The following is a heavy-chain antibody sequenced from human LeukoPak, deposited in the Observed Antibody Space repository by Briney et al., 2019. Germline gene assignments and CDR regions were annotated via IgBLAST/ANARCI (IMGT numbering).Heavy chain of an antibody. CDR2: MNPNTGRT. CDR1: GYTFTGYY. Sequence: GASVKVSCKASGYTFTGYYLHWVRQAPGQGLEWMGWMNPNTGRTLYVQNFQGRVTMTRDTSISTAYMELSSLTSDDTAFYYCTRGLGQNSGIYWGQGTLVTVSS. CDR3: TRGLGQNSGIY. D-gene: IGHD3-10*01. J-gene: IGHJ4*02. V-gene: IGHV1-2*02.